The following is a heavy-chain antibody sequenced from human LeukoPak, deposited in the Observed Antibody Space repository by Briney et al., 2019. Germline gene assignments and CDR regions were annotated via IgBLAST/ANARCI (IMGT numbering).Heavy chain of an antibody. V-gene: IGHV4-31*03. CDR2: IWNSGST. J-gene: IGHJ6*03. CDR1: GDSISSRTYY. D-gene: IGHD2-2*01. Sequence: SQTLSLTCSVSGDSISSRTYYWTWIRQHPEKGLEWIGYIWNSGSTNYNPSLKSRVTISVDTSKNQFSLKLSSVTAADTAVYYCARHAYCSSTSCYQDMDVWGKGTTVTVSS. CDR3: ARHAYCSSTSCYQDMDV.